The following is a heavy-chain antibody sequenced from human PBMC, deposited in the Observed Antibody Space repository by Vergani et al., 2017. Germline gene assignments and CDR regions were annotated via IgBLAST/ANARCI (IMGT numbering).Heavy chain of an antibody. CDR1: GFTFSSYS. V-gene: IGHV3-30*02. Sequence: VQLVESGGGLVKPGGSLRLSCAASGFTFSSYSMNWVRQAPGKGLEWVANIKQDGSNKYYADSVKGRFTISRDNSKNTLYLQMNSLRAEDTAVYYCARDPILYSGSYSGYFQHWGQGTLVTVSS. CDR3: ARDPILYSGSYSGYFQH. D-gene: IGHD1-26*01. J-gene: IGHJ1*01. CDR2: IKQDGSNK.